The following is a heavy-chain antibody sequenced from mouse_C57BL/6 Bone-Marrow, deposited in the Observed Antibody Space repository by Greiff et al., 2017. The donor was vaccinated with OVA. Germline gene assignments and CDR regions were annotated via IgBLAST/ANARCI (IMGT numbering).Heavy chain of an antibody. D-gene: IGHD1-1*01. V-gene: IGHV2-2*01. CDR2: IWSGGST. CDR1: GFSLTSYG. CDR3: ARRGLRYGYVDV. Sequence: VQRVESGPGLVQPSQSLSITCTVSGFSLTSYGVHWVRQSPGKGLEWLGVIWSGGSTDYNAAFIARLSISKDNSKSKVFFKMNSLQADDTAIYYCARRGLRYGYVDVWGTGTTVTVSS. J-gene: IGHJ1*03.